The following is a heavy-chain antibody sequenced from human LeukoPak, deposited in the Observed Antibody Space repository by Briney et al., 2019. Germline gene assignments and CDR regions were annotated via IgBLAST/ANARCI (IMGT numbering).Heavy chain of an antibody. CDR1: GGSISSYY. CDR3: AREKITRDAFGI. J-gene: IGHJ3*02. CDR2: IYYSGST. V-gene: IGHV4-59*01. Sequence: SETLSLTCTVSGGSISSYYWSWIRQPPGKGLEWIGYIYYSGSTNYNPSLKSRVTISVDTSKNQFSLKLSSVTDADTAVYYCAREKITRDAFGIWGQGTMVTVSS. D-gene: IGHD1-20*01.